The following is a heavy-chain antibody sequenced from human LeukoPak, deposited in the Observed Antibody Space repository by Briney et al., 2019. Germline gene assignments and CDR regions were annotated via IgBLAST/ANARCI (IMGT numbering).Heavy chain of an antibody. Sequence: ASVKVSCKAPGYTFTNYGISWVRQAPGQGLEWMGWISADNGNTTYAQKVQGRVTMTTETSTNTAYMELGSLRSDDTAVYYCVRDQCTNGVCYLGYWGQGTLVTVSS. D-gene: IGHD2-8*01. CDR2: ISADNGNT. V-gene: IGHV1-18*01. CDR1: GYTFTNYG. CDR3: VRDQCTNGVCYLGY. J-gene: IGHJ4*02.